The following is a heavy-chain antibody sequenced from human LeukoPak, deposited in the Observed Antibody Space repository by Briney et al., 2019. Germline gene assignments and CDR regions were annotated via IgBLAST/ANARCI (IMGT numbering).Heavy chain of an antibody. CDR3: VKERGYRDYESFDF. V-gene: IGHV3-23*01. CDR1: GFTFNTYA. D-gene: IGHD4-11*01. J-gene: IGHJ4*02. Sequence: PGGSLRLSCAASGFTFNTYAMNWVRQAPGKGLEWVSTISGTGASPYYAASVKGRFTISRTNSRNTVYLQMTSLRADDTAIYYCVKERGYRDYESFDFWGQGTLVTVSS. CDR2: ISGTGASP.